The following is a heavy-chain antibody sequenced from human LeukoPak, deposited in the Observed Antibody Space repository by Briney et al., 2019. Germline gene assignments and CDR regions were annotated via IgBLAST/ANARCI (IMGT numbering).Heavy chain of an antibody. Sequence: PGGSLRLSCAASGFTVSSNYMSWVRQAPGRGLEWVLVIYSGGSTYYADSVKGRFTISRDNSKNTLYLQMNSLRAEDTAVYYCAKEGSGSGSYLYYYYGMDVWGQGTTVTVSS. J-gene: IGHJ6*02. CDR2: IYSGGST. CDR1: GFTVSSNY. D-gene: IGHD3-10*01. CDR3: AKEGSGSGSYLYYYYGMDV. V-gene: IGHV3-53*01.